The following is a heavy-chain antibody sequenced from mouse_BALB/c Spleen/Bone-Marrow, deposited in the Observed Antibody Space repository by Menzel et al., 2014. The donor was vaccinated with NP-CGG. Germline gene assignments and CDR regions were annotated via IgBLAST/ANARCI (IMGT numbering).Heavy chain of an antibody. V-gene: IGHV3-1*02. CDR2: IHYSGNT. Sequence: EVQRVESGPDLVKPSQSLSLTCTVTGYSITNGYGCHWIRQFPGNKLEWMGYIHYSGNTNYNPSLKSRVSITRDTSKNQFFLQLNSVTTDDTATYYCVRETTVVADFDYWGQGTTLTVSS. CDR3: VRETTVVADFDY. D-gene: IGHD1-1*01. J-gene: IGHJ2*01. CDR1: GYSITNGYG.